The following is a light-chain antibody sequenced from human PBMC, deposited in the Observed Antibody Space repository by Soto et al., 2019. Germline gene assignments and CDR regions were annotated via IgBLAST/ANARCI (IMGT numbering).Light chain of an antibody. CDR1: SSDVGSYNL. CDR2: EGS. Sequence: QSVLTQPASVSGSPGQSITISCTGTSSDVGSYNLVSWYQQHPGKAHKLMIYEGSKRPSGVSNRFSGSKSGHTASLTIAGLQAEDEADYDCCSYAGIWVFGGGTKLTVL. V-gene: IGLV2-23*01. J-gene: IGLJ3*02. CDR3: CSYAGIWV.